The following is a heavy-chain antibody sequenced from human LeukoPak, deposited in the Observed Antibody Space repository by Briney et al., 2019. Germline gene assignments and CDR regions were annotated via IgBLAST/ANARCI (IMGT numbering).Heavy chain of an antibody. Sequence: ASVKVSCKASGYTFTNYYIHWVRQAPGQGLEWMGLINPSGGTTNCAQKFRGRVTMTRDMSTTTVYMHLSSLRSEDTAVYYCAREAVTIFGLVRTQTPKGPHRLDPWGQGTLVTVSS. CDR3: AREAVTIFGLVRTQTPKGPHRLDP. J-gene: IGHJ5*02. CDR1: GYTFTNYY. CDR2: INPSGGTT. D-gene: IGHD3-3*01. V-gene: IGHV1-46*01.